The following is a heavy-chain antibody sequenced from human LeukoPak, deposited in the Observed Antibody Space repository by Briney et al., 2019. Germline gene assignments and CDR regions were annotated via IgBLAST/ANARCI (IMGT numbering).Heavy chain of an antibody. CDR2: IYYSGST. D-gene: IGHD2-2*01. J-gene: IGHJ5*02. Sequence: PSETLSLTCTVSGGSISSYYRSWIRQPPGKGLEWIGYIYYSGSTNYNPSLKSRVTISVDTSKNQFSLKLSSVTAADTAVYYCARHPSQLLYWFDPWGQGTLVTVSS. V-gene: IGHV4-59*08. CDR1: GGSISSYY. CDR3: ARHPSQLLYWFDP.